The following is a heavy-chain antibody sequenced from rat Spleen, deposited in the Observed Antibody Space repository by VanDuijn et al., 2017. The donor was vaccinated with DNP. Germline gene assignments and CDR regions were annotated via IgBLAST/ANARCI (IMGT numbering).Heavy chain of an antibody. J-gene: IGHJ2*01. CDR3: ARPDY. CDR1: GFTFSDYN. Sequence: EVQLVESGGGLVQPGRSLQVSCAASGFTFSDYNMAWVRQAPKKGLEWIATISYDGSSTSYRDSVKGRFTVSRDNAKNTLYLQMDSLRSEDTATYYCARPDYWGQGVMVTVSS. CDR2: ISYDGSST. V-gene: IGHV5-7*01.